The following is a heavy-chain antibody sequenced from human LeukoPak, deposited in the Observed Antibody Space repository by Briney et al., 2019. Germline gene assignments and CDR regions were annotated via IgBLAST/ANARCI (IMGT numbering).Heavy chain of an antibody. CDR1: GFTFSSYA. V-gene: IGHV3-23*01. Sequence: GGSLRLSCAASGFTFSSYAMSWVRQAPGKGLEWVSAISGSGGSTYYADSVKGRFTISGDNSKNTLYLQMNSLRAEDTAVYYCAKDWSGQQLVRTDQFDYWGQGTLVTVSS. CDR3: AKDWSGQQLVRTDQFDY. CDR2: ISGSGGST. D-gene: IGHD6-13*01. J-gene: IGHJ4*02.